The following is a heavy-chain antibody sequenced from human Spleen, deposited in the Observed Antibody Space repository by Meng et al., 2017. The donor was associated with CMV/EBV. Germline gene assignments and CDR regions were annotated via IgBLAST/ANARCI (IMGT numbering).Heavy chain of an antibody. D-gene: IGHD3-9*01. CDR2: IYYSGST. Sequence: SETLSLTCTVSGGSISSYYWSWIRQPPGKGLEWIGYIYYSGSTNYNPSLKSRVTRSVDTSKNQFSLKLGSVTAADTAVYYCARSITIYTGFFDYWGQGTLVTVSS. CDR1: GGSISSYY. V-gene: IGHV4-59*01. J-gene: IGHJ4*02. CDR3: ARSITIYTGFFDY.